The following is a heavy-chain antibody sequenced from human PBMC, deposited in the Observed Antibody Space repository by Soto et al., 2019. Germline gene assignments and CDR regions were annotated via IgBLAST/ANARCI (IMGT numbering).Heavy chain of an antibody. CDR1: GYTFTSYA. J-gene: IGHJ6*02. CDR2: INAGNGNT. D-gene: IGHD6-6*01. CDR3: AREPGARRYYYYYGMDV. Sequence: AASLKVSCKASGYTFTSYAMHWVRHTPGQRLEWMGWINAGNGNTKYSQKFQGRVTITRDTSASTAYMELSSLRSEDTAAYYCAREPGARRYYYYYGMDVWGQGTTVTVSS. V-gene: IGHV1-3*01.